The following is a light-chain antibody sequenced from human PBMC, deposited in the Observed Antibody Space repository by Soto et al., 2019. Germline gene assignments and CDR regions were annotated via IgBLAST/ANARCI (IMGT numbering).Light chain of an antibody. CDR1: SSDVGAYKY. CDR2: DVT. CDR3: FSYAASYTWV. Sequence: QSALTQPRSVSGSPGQSVTISCTGTSSDVGAYKYVSWYQHYPGEAPKAMIYDVTQRPSGVPDRFSGTKSGNTASLTISGLQAEDEADYYCFSYAASYTWVFXSGTKVTVL. V-gene: IGLV2-11*01. J-gene: IGLJ1*01.